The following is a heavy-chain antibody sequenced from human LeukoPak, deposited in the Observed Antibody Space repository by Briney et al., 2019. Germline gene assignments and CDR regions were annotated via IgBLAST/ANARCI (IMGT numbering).Heavy chain of an antibody. D-gene: IGHD3-9*01. V-gene: IGHV4-39*07. J-gene: IGHJ4*02. CDR2: IYYSGST. Sequence: SETLSLTCTVSGGSISSSSYYWGWIRQPPGKGLEWIGSIYYSGSTYYNPSLKSRVTISVDTSKNQFSLKLSSVTAADTAVYYCARAYDILTGYSDYWGQGTLVTLSS. CDR1: GGSISSSSYY. CDR3: ARAYDILTGYSDY.